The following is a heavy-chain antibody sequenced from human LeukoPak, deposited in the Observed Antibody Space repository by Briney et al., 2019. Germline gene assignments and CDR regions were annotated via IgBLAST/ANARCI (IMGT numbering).Heavy chain of an antibody. D-gene: IGHD3-22*01. CDR2: IRYDGSNK. CDR3: AKLAHNYDSKVDY. V-gene: IGHV3-30*02. J-gene: IGHJ4*02. CDR1: GFTFRSYG. Sequence: GGSLRLSCAASGFTFRSYGMHWVRQAPGKGLEWVTFIRYDGSNKYYADSVKGRFTISRDNSKNTLYLQMNSLRAEDTAVYYCAKLAHNYDSKVDYWGQGTLVTVSS.